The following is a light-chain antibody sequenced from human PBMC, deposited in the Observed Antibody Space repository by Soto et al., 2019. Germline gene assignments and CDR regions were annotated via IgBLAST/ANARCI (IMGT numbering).Light chain of an antibody. V-gene: IGKV3-15*01. CDR1: QSVSSN. CDR3: QQYNTWRT. CDR2: GAS. J-gene: IGKJ2*02. Sequence: EIVMTQSPATLSVSPGERATLSCRASQSVSSNLVWYQQKPGHAPRLLIYGASTRATGIPARFSGSGSGTEFTLTISSLQSEDFAVYYCQQYNTWRTFGQGTKLEIK.